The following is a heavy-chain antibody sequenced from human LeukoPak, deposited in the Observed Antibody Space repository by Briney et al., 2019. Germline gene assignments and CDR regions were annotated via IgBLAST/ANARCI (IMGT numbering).Heavy chain of an antibody. J-gene: IGHJ5*02. CDR2: INPNSGGT. CDR3: ARAGGYCSSTSGYSIDWFDP. Sequence: ASVKVSCKASGYTFTGYYMHWVRQAPGQGLEWMGWINPNSGGTNYAQKFQGRVTMTRDTSISTAYMELSRLRSDDTAVYYCARAGGYCSSTSGYSIDWFDPWGQGTLVTVSS. D-gene: IGHD2-2*01. CDR1: GYTFTGYY. V-gene: IGHV1-2*02.